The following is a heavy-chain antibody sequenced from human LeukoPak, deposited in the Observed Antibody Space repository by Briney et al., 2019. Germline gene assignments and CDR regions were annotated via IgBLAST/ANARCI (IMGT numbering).Heavy chain of an antibody. D-gene: IGHD3-3*01. CDR1: GGSISSYY. CDR3: ARHPSTRITIFGVVPGYYGMDV. CDR2: IYYSGST. J-gene: IGHJ6*02. Sequence: SETLSLTCTVSGGSISSYYWSWIRQPPGKGLEWIGYIYYSGSTNYHPSLKSRVTISVDTSKNQFSLKLSSVTAADTAVYYCARHPSTRITIFGVVPGYYGMDVWGQGTTVTVSS. V-gene: IGHV4-59*08.